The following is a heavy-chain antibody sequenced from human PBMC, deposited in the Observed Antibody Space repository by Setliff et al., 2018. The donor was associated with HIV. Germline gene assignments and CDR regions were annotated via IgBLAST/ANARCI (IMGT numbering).Heavy chain of an antibody. D-gene: IGHD2-2*01. J-gene: IGHJ6*02. V-gene: IGHV3-48*01. Sequence: PGGSLRLSCAASGFTFSSYSMNWVRQAPGKGLEWLSYISSTSTTIYYADSVKGRFTISRDNAKNSLYLERNSLRVEDTAVYYCAREDQLPSGDYYYYGMDVWGQGTTVTVSS. CDR1: GFTFSSYS. CDR2: ISSTSTTI. CDR3: AREDQLPSGDYYYYGMDV.